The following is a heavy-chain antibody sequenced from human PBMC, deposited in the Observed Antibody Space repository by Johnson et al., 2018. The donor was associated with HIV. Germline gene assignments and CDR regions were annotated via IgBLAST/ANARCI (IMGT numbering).Heavy chain of an antibody. D-gene: IGHD3-16*02. CDR3: TPVKNAYLWGSYRSDAFDF. J-gene: IGHJ3*01. CDR2: MKSRTDGGTT. V-gene: IGHV3-15*01. CDR1: GFTFSNAW. Sequence: VQLVESGGGLVKPGGSLRLSCAASGFTFSNAWMSWVRQAPGKGLEWVGRMKSRTDGGTTDYAAPVKGRFTISRDDSKNTLYLQMISLKTEDTAVYFCTPVKNAYLWGSYRSDAFDFWGQGTMVTLSS.